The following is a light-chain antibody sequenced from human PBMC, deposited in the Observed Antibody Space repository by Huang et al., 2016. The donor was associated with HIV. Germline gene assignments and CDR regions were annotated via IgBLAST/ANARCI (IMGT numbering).Light chain of an antibody. CDR1: QGIANH. V-gene: IGKV1-27*01. CDR3: QKYNSAPRT. Sequence: DIQMTQSPSSLSASVGDRVTISCRASQGIANHLAWYQQRPGKAPILLIYAASALESGVPARFSCSGSGTEFALTISSLQPEDVATYFCQKYNSAPRTFGPGTKVEIK. CDR2: AAS. J-gene: IGKJ3*01.